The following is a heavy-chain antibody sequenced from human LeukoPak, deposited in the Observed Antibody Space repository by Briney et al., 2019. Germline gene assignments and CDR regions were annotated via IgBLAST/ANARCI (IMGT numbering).Heavy chain of an antibody. CDR2: IYYSGST. CDR3: ARGWNSVLYSSSWLWSPRSGKFDY. D-gene: IGHD6-13*01. V-gene: IGHV4-31*03. Sequence: SETLSLTCTVSGGSISSGGYYWSWIRQHPGKGLEWIGYIYYSGSTNYNPSLKSRVTISVDTSKNQFSLKLSSVTAADTAVYYCARGWNSVLYSSSWLWSPRSGKFDYWGQGTLVTVSS. J-gene: IGHJ4*02. CDR1: GGSISSGGYY.